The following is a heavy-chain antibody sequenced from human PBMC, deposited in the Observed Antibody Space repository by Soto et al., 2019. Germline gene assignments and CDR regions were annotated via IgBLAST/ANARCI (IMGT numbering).Heavy chain of an antibody. Sequence: ASVKVSCKASGYTFTTYYIHWVRQAPGQPLEWLGWISLYSDGTNYAQKFQGRVSMTTDTSTTTAYMELRSLRSDDTAVYYCARVVPGAEAWFGPWGQGTLVTVSS. V-gene: IGHV1-18*04. CDR1: GYTFTTYY. CDR2: ISLYSDGT. D-gene: IGHD2-2*01. J-gene: IGHJ5*02. CDR3: ARVVPGAEAWFGP.